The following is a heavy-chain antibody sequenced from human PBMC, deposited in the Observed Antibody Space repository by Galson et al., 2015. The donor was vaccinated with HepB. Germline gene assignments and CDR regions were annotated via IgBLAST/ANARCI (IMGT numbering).Heavy chain of an antibody. Sequence: SVKVSCKASTDTFRKYYIHWVRQAPGERLEWMGIINPSSGSTSYAQALQGRGTMTRDTSTSTVYMELSGLNSEDTAVYYCAGDGYNYGWFDPWGQGTLVTVSS. CDR1: TDTFRKYY. D-gene: IGHD5-24*01. CDR3: AGDGYNYGWFDP. CDR2: INPSSGST. V-gene: IGHV1-46*04. J-gene: IGHJ5*02.